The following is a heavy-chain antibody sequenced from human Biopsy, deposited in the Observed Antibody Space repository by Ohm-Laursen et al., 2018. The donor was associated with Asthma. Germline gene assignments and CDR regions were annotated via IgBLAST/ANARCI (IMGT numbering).Heavy chain of an antibody. CDR3: AKVQAEYYYYYDVDV. J-gene: IGHJ6*02. CDR2: GGSYYDGGLK. D-gene: IGHD4-11*01. Sequence: SLRLSCAASGFTFRSYAMHWVRQAPGKGLEWVAVGGSYYDGGLKYYADSVKGRFTISRDNSKNTLYLQMNTLSAEDTAVYYCAKVQAEYYYYYDVDVWGQGTTVTASS. V-gene: IGHV3-30-3*01. CDR1: GFTFRSYA.